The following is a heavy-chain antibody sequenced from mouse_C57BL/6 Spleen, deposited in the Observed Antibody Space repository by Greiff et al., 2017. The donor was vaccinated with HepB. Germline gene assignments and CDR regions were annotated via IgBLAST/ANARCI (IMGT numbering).Heavy chain of an antibody. D-gene: IGHD1-1*01. V-gene: IGHV1-82*01. CDR3: ARSFITTVVAPRWYFDV. CDR2: IYPGDGDT. Sequence: VQLQQSGPELVKPGASVKISCKASGYAFSSSWMNWVKQRPGKGLEWIGRIYPGDGDTNYNGKFKGKATLTADKSSSTAYMQLSSLTSEDSAVYFCARSFITTVVAPRWYFDVWGTGTTVTVSS. J-gene: IGHJ1*03. CDR1: GYAFSSSW.